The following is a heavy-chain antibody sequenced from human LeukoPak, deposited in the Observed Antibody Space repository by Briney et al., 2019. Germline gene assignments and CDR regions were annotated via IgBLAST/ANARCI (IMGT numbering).Heavy chain of an antibody. J-gene: IGHJ4*02. V-gene: IGHV4-39*01. D-gene: IGHD3-22*01. CDR3: AADSSGYYYKY. CDR1: GGSISSSNW. CDR2: IYYSGST. Sequence: PSETLSLTCAVSGGSISSSNWWSWVRQPPGKGLEWIGSIYYSGSTYYNPSLKSRVTISVDTSKNQFSLKLSSVTAADTAVYYCAADSSGYYYKYWGQGTLVTVSS.